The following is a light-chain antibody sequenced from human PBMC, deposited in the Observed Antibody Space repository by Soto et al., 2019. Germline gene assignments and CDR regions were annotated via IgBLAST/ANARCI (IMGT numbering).Light chain of an antibody. Sequence: EIGLTQSPATLSLYQGERATLSCRASQSVSSYLAWYQQKPGQAPRLLIYDASNRATGIPARFSGSGSGTDFTLTISRLEPEDFAVYYCQQYGSSPWTFGQGTKVDI. CDR2: DAS. V-gene: IGKV3-20*01. J-gene: IGKJ1*01. CDR1: QSVSSY. CDR3: QQYGSSPWT.